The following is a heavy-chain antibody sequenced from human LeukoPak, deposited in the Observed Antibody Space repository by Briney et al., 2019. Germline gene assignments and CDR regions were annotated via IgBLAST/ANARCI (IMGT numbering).Heavy chain of an antibody. J-gene: IGHJ4*02. Sequence: PSQTLSLTCTVSGGSISSGGYYWSWIRQPPGKGLEWIGYIYHSGSTYYNPSLKSRVTISVDRSKNQFSLKLSSVTAADTAVYYCARDNRGSWRYFDYWGQGTLVTVSS. CDR1: GGSISSGGYY. CDR3: ARDNRGSWRYFDY. CDR2: IYHSGST. V-gene: IGHV4-30-2*01. D-gene: IGHD3-16*01.